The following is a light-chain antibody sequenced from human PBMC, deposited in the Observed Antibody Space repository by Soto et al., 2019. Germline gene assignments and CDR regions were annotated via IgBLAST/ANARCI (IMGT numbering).Light chain of an antibody. CDR1: QGISNS. CDR2: AAY. V-gene: IGKV1-27*01. CDR3: QQYNSYWT. J-gene: IGKJ1*01. Sequence: DIQMTQSPSSVSASVGDRVTIACRASQGISNSLAWYQQKPGKPPKLLIYAAYTLRSGVPSRFSGSGSGTDFTLTISSLQPEDVATYYCQQYNSYWTFGQGTKVDI.